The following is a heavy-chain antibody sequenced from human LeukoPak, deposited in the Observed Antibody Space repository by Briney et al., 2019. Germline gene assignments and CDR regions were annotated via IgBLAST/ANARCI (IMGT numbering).Heavy chain of an antibody. Sequence: GGSLRLSCTASGFTFSSYAMTWVRQAPGKGLQWVSSISANSDSSYDADSVKGRFTISRDNSKNTLFLQMNSLRVEDTAVYFCARARTWRTFDYWGQGALVSVSS. D-gene: IGHD1-1*01. V-gene: IGHV3-23*01. J-gene: IGHJ4*02. CDR3: ARARTWRTFDY. CDR1: GFTFSSYA. CDR2: ISANSDSS.